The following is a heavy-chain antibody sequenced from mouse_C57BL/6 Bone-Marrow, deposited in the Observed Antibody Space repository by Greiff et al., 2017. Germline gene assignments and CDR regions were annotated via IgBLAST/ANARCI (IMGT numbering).Heavy chain of an antibody. CDR2: IHPNSGST. D-gene: IGHD1-1*01. J-gene: IGHJ1*03. Sequence: QVQLQQPGAELVKPGASVKLSCKASGYTFTSYWMHWVKQRPGQGLEWIGMIHPNSGSTNYNEKFKSKATLTVDKSSSTAYMQLSSLPSEDSAVYDCARRLYYGSSYWYFDVWGTGTTVTVSS. CDR1: GYTFTSYW. CDR3: ARRLYYGSSYWYFDV. V-gene: IGHV1-64*01.